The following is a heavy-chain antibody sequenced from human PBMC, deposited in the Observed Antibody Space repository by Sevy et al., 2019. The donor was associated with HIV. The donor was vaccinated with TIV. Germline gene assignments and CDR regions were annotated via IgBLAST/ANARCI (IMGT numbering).Heavy chain of an antibody. D-gene: IGHD6-19*01. CDR1: GGSISSYY. CDR3: ARVSSRWLVQD. CDR2: IYYSGST. J-gene: IGHJ4*02. V-gene: IGHV4-59*01. Sequence: SETLSLTCTVSGGSISSYYWSWIRQPPGKGLGWIGYIYYSGSTNYNPSLTSRVTISVDTSKNQFALKLSSVTAADTAVYYCARVSSRWLVQDWGQGTLVTVSS.